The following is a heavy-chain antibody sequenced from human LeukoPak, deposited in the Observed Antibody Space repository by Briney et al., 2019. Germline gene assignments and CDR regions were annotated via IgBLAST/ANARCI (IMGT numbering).Heavy chain of an antibody. Sequence: VASVKVSCKASGYTFTSYDINWARQATGQGLEWMGWMNPNSGNTGYAQKFQGRVTMTRNTSISTAYMELSSLRSEDTAVYYCARGRDGYNYWVDYWGQGTLVTVSS. J-gene: IGHJ4*02. CDR2: MNPNSGNT. CDR1: GYTFTSYD. D-gene: IGHD5-24*01. V-gene: IGHV1-8*01. CDR3: ARGRDGYNYWVDY.